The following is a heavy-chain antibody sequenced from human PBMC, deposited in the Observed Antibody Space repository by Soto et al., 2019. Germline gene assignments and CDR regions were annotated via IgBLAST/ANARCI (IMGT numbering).Heavy chain of an antibody. CDR2: ISGFNGQT. CDR3: ATPAEALDTAMLKGLEH. V-gene: IGHV1-18*01. D-gene: IGHD5-18*01. CDR1: GNTFASDG. Sequence: ASVKVSCKASGNTFASDGFSWVRQAPGQGLEWMGWISGFNGQTNYALKFQGRLTMTTDASTSTAYMELNILRSEDTAVYYCATPAEALDTAMLKGLEHWGQGSLVTVSS. J-gene: IGHJ5*02.